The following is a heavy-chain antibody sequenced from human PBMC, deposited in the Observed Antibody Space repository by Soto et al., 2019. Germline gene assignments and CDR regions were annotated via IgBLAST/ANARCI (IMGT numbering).Heavy chain of an antibody. CDR1: GGSISGDY. V-gene: IGHV4-59*12. CDR3: ARVPDY. J-gene: IGHJ4*02. Sequence: PSETLSLTCTVSGGSISGDYWSWIRQPPGKGLGWIGYIYYSGSTNYNPSLKSRVTVSIDTSKNQFSLRLSSVTAADTAVYYCARVPDYWGQGTLVTVSS. CDR2: IYYSGST.